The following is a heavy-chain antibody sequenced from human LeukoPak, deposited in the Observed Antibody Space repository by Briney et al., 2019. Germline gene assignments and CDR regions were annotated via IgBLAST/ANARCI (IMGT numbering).Heavy chain of an antibody. CDR3: ARTTTYVDY. J-gene: IGHJ4*02. CDR1: ADRVPSNSAA. V-gene: IGHV6-1*01. D-gene: IGHD1-14*01. Sequence: SQTLSLTFAISADRVPSNSAAWNWIRQSPSKGLEWLGRKYDRSKWYNDYSVTVKSRITINPDTSKNQFSLQLNSVTPEDTAVYYCARTTTYVDYWGQGTLVTVSS. CDR2: KYDRSKWYN.